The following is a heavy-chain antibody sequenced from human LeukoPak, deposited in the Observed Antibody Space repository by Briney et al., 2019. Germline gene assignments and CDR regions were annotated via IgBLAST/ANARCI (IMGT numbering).Heavy chain of an antibody. J-gene: IGHJ4*02. CDR1: GGSFSGYY. V-gene: IGHV4-34*01. D-gene: IGHD3-10*01. CDR2: INHSGST. CDR3: ARARRITMVRGVIGGLGY. Sequence: SETLSLTCAVYGGSFSGYYWSWIRQPPGKGLEWIGEINHSGSTNCNPSLKSRVTISVDTSKNQFSLKLSSVTTADTAVYYCARARRITMVRGVIGGLGYWGQGTLVTVSS.